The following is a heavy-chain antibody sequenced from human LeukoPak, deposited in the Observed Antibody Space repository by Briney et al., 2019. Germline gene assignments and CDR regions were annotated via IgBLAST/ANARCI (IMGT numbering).Heavy chain of an antibody. Sequence: GGSLRLSCAASGFTFSSYWMHWVRQAPGKGLVWVSRINSDGSSTSYADSVKGRFTISRDNAKDTLYLQMNSLRAEDTAVYYCARGDGSSWYSFDYWGQGTLVTVSS. V-gene: IGHV3-74*01. CDR1: GFTFSSYW. D-gene: IGHD6-13*01. J-gene: IGHJ4*02. CDR2: INSDGSST. CDR3: ARGDGSSWYSFDY.